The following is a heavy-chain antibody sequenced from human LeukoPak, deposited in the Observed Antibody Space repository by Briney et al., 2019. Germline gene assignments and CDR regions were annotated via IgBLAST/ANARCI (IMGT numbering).Heavy chain of an antibody. CDR3: ARAASQAFDY. CDR2: ISTSGST. CDR1: GGSISSGSYY. J-gene: IGHJ4*02. Sequence: SQTLSLTCTVSGGSISSGSYYWSWIRQPAGKGLEWIGRISTSGSTNYNPSLKSQITISVDTSKNQSSLNLSSVTAVDTAVYYCARAASQAFDYWGQGTLVTVSP. V-gene: IGHV4-61*02.